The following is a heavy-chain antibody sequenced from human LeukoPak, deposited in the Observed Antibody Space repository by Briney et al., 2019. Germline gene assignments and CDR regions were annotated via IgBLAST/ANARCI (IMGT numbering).Heavy chain of an antibody. J-gene: IGHJ4*02. Sequence: GGSLRLSCAASGFTFSSYAMSWVRQAPGKGPEWISTIKGSDGSTYFTDSVKGRYTISRDNSKNTLYLQMDSLRAEDTAIYYCAKDLGLSVGTTPFDFWGQGTLVTVSS. D-gene: IGHD1-26*01. CDR1: GFTFSSYA. CDR2: IKGSDGST. CDR3: AKDLGLSVGTTPFDF. V-gene: IGHV3-23*01.